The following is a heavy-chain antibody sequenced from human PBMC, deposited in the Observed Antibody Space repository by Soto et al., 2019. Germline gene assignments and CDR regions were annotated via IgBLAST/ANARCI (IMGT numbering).Heavy chain of an antibody. J-gene: IGHJ4*02. Sequence: GGSLRLSCAASGFTFSSYGMHWVRQAPGKGLEWVAVISYDGSNKYYADSVKGRFTISRENSKNTLYLQMNSLRAEDTAVYYCAKDPRRDYDILTGYLYSFDYWGQGTLVTVSS. CDR3: AKDPRRDYDILTGYLYSFDY. V-gene: IGHV3-30*18. CDR2: ISYDGSNK. CDR1: GFTFSSYG. D-gene: IGHD3-9*01.